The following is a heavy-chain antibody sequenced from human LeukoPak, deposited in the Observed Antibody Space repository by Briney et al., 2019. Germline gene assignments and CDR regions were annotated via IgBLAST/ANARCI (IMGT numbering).Heavy chain of an antibody. Sequence: SETLSLTCTVSGGSISSYYWSWIRQPAGKGLEWIGRIYTSGSTNYNPSLKSRVTISVDTSKNQFSLKLNSVTAADTAVYFCARTNIVAARAHYVFDIWGHGTMVTVSS. V-gene: IGHV4-4*07. J-gene: IGHJ3*02. CDR1: GGSISSYY. CDR3: ARTNIVAARAHYVFDI. D-gene: IGHD2/OR15-2a*01. CDR2: IYTSGST.